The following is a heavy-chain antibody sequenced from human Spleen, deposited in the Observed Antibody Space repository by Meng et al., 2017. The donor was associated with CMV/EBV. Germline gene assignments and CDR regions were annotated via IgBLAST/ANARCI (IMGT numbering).Heavy chain of an antibody. CDR3: ARDRYPHCSGGSCYSSLDWFDP. D-gene: IGHD2-15*01. V-gene: IGHV1-18*01. CDR1: GYTFTSYG. Sequence: QVQLVQSGAEVKKPGASVKVSLKASGYTFTSYGIRWVRQAPGQGLEWMGWISAYNGNTNYAQKLQGRVTMTTDTSTSTAYMELRSLRSDDTAVYYCARDRYPHCSGGSCYSSLDWFDPWGQGTLVTVSS. CDR2: ISAYNGNT. J-gene: IGHJ5*02.